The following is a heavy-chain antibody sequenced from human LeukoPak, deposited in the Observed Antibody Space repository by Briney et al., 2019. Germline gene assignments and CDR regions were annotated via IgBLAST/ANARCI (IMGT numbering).Heavy chain of an antibody. D-gene: IGHD3-10*01. CDR1: GFTFSNYA. J-gene: IGHJ4*02. Sequence: GGSLRLSCAASGFTFSNYAMHWVRQAPGKGLEWVAVISYDGSNKYYADSVKGRFTISRDNSKNTLYLQMNSLRAEDTAVYYCARGVVRGVITKALFDYWGQGTLVTVSS. CDR2: ISYDGSNK. V-gene: IGHV3-30*04. CDR3: ARGVVRGVITKALFDY.